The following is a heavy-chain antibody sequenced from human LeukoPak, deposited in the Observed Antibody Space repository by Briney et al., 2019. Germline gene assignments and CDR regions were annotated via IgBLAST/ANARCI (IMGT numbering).Heavy chain of an antibody. CDR3: AKEEGDNYFDY. D-gene: IGHD2-21*02. J-gene: IGHJ4*02. Sequence: GGSLRLSCAASGFTFVDYAMHWVRQAPGKGLEWVSLISWDGGSNYYADSVKGRFTISRDNSKNYLYLQMNSLRAEDTALYYCAKEEGDNYFDYWGQGTLVTVSS. CDR2: ISWDGGSN. CDR1: GFTFVDYA. V-gene: IGHV3-43D*03.